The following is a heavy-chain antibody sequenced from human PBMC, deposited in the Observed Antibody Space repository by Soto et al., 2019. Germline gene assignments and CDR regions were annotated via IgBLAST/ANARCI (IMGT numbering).Heavy chain of an antibody. Sequence: PGGSLRLSCAASGFTFSSYAMSWVRQAPGKGLEWVSAISGSGGSTYYADSVKGRFTISRDNSKNTLYLQMNSLRAEDTAVYYCAKAKTMIVPVGVNWFDPWGQGTLVTVSS. CDR3: AKAKTMIVPVGVNWFDP. CDR1: GFTFSSYA. J-gene: IGHJ5*02. CDR2: ISGSGGST. V-gene: IGHV3-23*01. D-gene: IGHD3-22*01.